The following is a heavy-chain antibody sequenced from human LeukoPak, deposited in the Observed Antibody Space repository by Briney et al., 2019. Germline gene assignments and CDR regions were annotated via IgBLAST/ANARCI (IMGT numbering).Heavy chain of an antibody. CDR3: AKGSDYYGSVTSKKTD. Sequence: ESLRLSCSVSGVTFSNYAIHWVRQAPGKGLEWVSLISGGSGNIYYVDSVKGRFTISRDNSKNTQYVQMTSLRAEDTAIYYCAKGSDYYGSVTSKKTDWGQGALVTVSS. V-gene: IGHV3-23*01. J-gene: IGHJ4*02. CDR2: ISGGSGNI. D-gene: IGHD3-10*01. CDR1: GVTFSNYA.